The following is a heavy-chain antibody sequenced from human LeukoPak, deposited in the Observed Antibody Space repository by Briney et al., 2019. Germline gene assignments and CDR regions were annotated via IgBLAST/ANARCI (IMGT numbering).Heavy chain of an antibody. CDR2: ISGRSSHM. J-gene: IGHJ4*02. CDR3: VRALPPLRTSTAGDF. Sequence: PGGSLRLSCTASGFTFSDYDMNWVRQAPGKGVEGVSSISGRSSHMYYADSAKGRFSISSDNAKNSVYLQMNSLRAEDTAVYYCVRALPPLRTSTAGDFWGQGTLVTVSS. D-gene: IGHD6-25*01. CDR1: GFTFSDYD. V-gene: IGHV3-21*06.